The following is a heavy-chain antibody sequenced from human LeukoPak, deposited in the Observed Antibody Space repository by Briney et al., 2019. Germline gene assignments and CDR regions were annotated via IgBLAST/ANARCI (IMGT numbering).Heavy chain of an antibody. CDR3: ARDRYYGSGSYYN. J-gene: IGHJ4*02. CDR1: GGSISSYY. Sequence: SETLSLTCTVSGGSISSYYWSWIRQPAGKGLEWIGHIYTSGSTNYNPSLKRRVTMSVDTSKNQFSVKLSSVTAADTAVYYCARDRYYGSGSYYNWGQGTLVTVSS. CDR2: IYTSGST. V-gene: IGHV4-4*07. D-gene: IGHD3-10*01.